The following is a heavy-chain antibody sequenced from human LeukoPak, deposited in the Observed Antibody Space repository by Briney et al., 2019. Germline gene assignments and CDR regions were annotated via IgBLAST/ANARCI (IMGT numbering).Heavy chain of an antibody. CDR2: IKQDGSEK. J-gene: IGHJ4*02. Sequence: GGSLRLSCAASGFTFSSYGMSWVRQAPGKGLEWVANIKQDGSEKYYVDSVKGRFTISRDNAKNSLYLQMDSLRAEDTAVYYCARVGVGARFDYWGQGTLVTVSS. V-gene: IGHV3-7*01. CDR3: ARVGVGARFDY. CDR1: GFTFSSYG. D-gene: IGHD1-26*01.